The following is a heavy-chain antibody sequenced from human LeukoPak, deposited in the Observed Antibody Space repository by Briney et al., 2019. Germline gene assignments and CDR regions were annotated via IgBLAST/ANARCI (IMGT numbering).Heavy chain of an antibody. CDR3: AGGGDSGGYYYPMFDY. CDR1: GGSVSSYH. CDR2: IYYSGST. V-gene: IGHV4-59*02. J-gene: IGHJ4*02. D-gene: IGHD3-22*01. Sequence: SETLSLTCTVSGGSVSSYHWSWIRQPPGKGLEWIGNIYYSGSTNYNPSLKSRVTISVDTSKNQFSLKLNSVTAADTAVYYCAGGGDSGGYYYPMFDYWGQGTLVTVSS.